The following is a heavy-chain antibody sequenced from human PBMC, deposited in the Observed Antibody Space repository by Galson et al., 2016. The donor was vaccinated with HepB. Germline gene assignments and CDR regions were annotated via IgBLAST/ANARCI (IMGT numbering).Heavy chain of an antibody. Sequence: SVKVSCKVSGYTLTELSMHWVRQAPGKGLEWMGGFDPEDGETIYAQTFQGRVTMTEDTSTDTAYMELSSLRSEDTAVYYCATDMRSGIVATISYAFDIWGQGTMVTVSS. CDR3: ATDMRSGIVATISYAFDI. CDR2: FDPEDGET. J-gene: IGHJ3*02. CDR1: GYTLTELS. V-gene: IGHV1-24*01. D-gene: IGHD5-12*01.